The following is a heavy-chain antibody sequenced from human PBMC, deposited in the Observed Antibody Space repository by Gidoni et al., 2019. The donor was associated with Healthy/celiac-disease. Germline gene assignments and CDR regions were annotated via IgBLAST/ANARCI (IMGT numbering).Heavy chain of an antibody. D-gene: IGHD2-8*01. CDR2: IYYSGST. Sequence: QLQLQESAPGLGRPSGTMSLTCTVSGGAIRISGYSWGWIRQPPGKGLEWIGSIYYSGSTYYNPSLKSRVTISVDTSKNQFSLKLSSVTAADTAVYYCARPYCTNGVCYTDLFDYWGQGTLVTVSS. CDR3: ARPYCTNGVCYTDLFDY. V-gene: IGHV4-39*07. CDR1: GGAIRISGYS. J-gene: IGHJ4*02.